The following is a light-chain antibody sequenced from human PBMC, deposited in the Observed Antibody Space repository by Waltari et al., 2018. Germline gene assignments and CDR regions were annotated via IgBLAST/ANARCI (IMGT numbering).Light chain of an antibody. Sequence: SYVLTQSPSMSVAPGKTARIACEGDNIGSTPVPWYQQRPGQARLLVIYYDTERPSKIPERFSGSNSGNTATLTISRVEAGDEADYYCQVWDSDSDHVVFGGGTKMTVL. J-gene: IGLJ2*01. V-gene: IGLV3-21*04. CDR2: YDT. CDR1: NIGSTP. CDR3: QVWDSDSDHVV.